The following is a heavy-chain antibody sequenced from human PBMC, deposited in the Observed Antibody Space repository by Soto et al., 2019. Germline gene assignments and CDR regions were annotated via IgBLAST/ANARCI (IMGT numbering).Heavy chain of an antibody. J-gene: IGHJ5*02. CDR1: GGSISSSNW. D-gene: IGHD6-6*01. V-gene: IGHV4-4*02. Sequence: ETLSLTCAVSGGSISSSNWWSCVRQPPGKGLEWIGEIYHSGSTNYNPSLKSRVTISVDKSKNQFSLKLSSVTAADTAVYYCARWEQLIPNWFDPWGQGTLVSVSS. CDR2: IYHSGST. CDR3: ARWEQLIPNWFDP.